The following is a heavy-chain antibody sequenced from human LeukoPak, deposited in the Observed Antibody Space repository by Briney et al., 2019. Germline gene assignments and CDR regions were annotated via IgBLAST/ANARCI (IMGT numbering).Heavy chain of an antibody. Sequence: NPSETLSLTCAVSGGSISSNNWWGWVRQPPGKGLEWIGEIYHSGSPNYNPSLNSRVTISVDKSRNHFSLNLSSVTAADTAVYYCARVNINNWHSCDYWGQGTLVTVSS. CDR1: GGSISSNNW. V-gene: IGHV4-4*02. CDR2: IYHSGSP. D-gene: IGHD1-1*01. J-gene: IGHJ4*02. CDR3: ARVNINNWHSCDY.